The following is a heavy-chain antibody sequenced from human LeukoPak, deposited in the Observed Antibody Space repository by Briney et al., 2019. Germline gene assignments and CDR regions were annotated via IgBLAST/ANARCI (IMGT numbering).Heavy chain of an antibody. D-gene: IGHD2-2*01. Sequence: NPSETLSLTCTVSGGSISSSSYYWGWIRQPPGKGLECIGSIYYSGSTYYNPSLKSRVTISVDTSKNQFSLKLSSVTAADTAVYYCARSMRVVGPDAFDIWGQGTMVTVSS. CDR3: ARSMRVVGPDAFDI. V-gene: IGHV4-39*01. J-gene: IGHJ3*02. CDR1: GGSISSSSYY. CDR2: IYYSGST.